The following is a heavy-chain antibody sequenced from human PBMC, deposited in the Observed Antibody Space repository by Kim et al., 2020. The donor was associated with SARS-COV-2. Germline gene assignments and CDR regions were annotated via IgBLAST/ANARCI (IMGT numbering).Heavy chain of an antibody. CDR2: IYYSGST. D-gene: IGHD2-2*02. CDR1: GGSISSSSYY. CDR3: ARHPLSIWPATAIRGSDY. J-gene: IGHJ4*02. V-gene: IGHV4-39*01. Sequence: SETLSLTCTVSGGSISSSSYYWGWIRQPPGKGLEWIGSIYYSGSTYYNPSLKSRVTISVDTSKNQFSLKLSSVTAADTAVYYCARHPLSIWPATAIRGSDYWGQGTLVTVSS.